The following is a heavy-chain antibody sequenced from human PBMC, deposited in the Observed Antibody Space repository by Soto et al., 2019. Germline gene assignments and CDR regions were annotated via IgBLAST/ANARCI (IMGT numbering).Heavy chain of an antibody. CDR2: IWYDGSNK. J-gene: IGHJ6*03. D-gene: IGHD3-3*01. CDR1: GFTFSSYG. V-gene: IGHV3-33*01. CDR3: AREDFWSGYYYMDV. Sequence: GGSLRLSCAASGFTFSSYGMHWVRQAPGKGLEWVAVIWYDGSNKYYADSVKGRFTISRDNSKNTLYLQMNSLRAEGTAVYYCAREDFWSGYYYMDVWGKGTTVTVSS.